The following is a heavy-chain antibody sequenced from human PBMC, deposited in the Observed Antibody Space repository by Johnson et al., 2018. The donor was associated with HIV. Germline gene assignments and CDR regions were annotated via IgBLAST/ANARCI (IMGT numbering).Heavy chain of an antibody. D-gene: IGHD4-17*01. J-gene: IGHJ3*02. CDR2: IKQDESEK. V-gene: IGHV3-7*01. Sequence: VQLVESGGGLIQPGGSLRLSCAASGFTVSSNYMSWVRQAPGTGLEWVANIKQDESEKYYVDSVKGRFTISRDNAKNSLYLQLNSLRAEDTAVYYCARDASYGDYAFDIWGQGTMVTVSS. CDR1: GFTVSSNY. CDR3: ARDASYGDYAFDI.